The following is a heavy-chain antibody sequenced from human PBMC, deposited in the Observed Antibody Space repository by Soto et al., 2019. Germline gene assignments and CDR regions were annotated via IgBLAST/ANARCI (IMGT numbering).Heavy chain of an antibody. D-gene: IGHD4-17*01. J-gene: IGHJ4*02. Sequence: QVQLVESGGGVVQPGRSLRLSCAASGFTFSSYGMHWVRQAPGKGLEWVAVISYDGSNKYYADSVKGRFTISRDNSKNTLYLQMNSLRAEDTAVYYCAKDAYGDAGAADYWGQGTLVTVSS. CDR1: GFTFSSYG. V-gene: IGHV3-30*18. CDR2: ISYDGSNK. CDR3: AKDAYGDAGAADY.